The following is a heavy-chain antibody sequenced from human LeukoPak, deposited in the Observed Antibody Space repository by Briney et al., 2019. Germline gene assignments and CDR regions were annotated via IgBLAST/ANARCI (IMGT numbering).Heavy chain of an antibody. V-gene: IGHV4-34*01. CDR1: GGSFSGYF. J-gene: IGHJ3*02. Sequence: PSETLSLTCAVYGGSFSGYFYNWIRQTPGQGLEWIGEINHSGDTNYNPSLKSRVTMSVDSSKNQLSLSLSSLTAADTAVYYCARHLRLSESPFPPRAFDIWGQGTTVTVSS. CDR3: ARHLRLSESPFPPRAFDI. CDR2: INHSGDT. D-gene: IGHD3-3*01.